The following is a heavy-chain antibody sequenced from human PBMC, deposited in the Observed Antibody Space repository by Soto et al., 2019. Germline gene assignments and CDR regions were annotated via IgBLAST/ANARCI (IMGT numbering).Heavy chain of an antibody. Sequence: QVQLVQSGAEVKKPGASVKVSCKASGYTFTSYGISWVRQAPGQGLEWMGWISAYNGNTNYAQKLQGRVTMTTDTTTSTGCMELGSRRSVGTAVYYCARVRGYSRSGGLGDYWGQGTLVTVSS. V-gene: IGHV1-18*04. D-gene: IGHD6-13*01. CDR3: ARVRGYSRSGGLGDY. J-gene: IGHJ4*02. CDR1: GYTFTSYG. CDR2: ISAYNGNT.